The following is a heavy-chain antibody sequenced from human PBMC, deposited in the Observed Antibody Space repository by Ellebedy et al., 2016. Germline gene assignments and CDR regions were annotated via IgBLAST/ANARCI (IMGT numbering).Heavy chain of an antibody. V-gene: IGHV3-23*01. D-gene: IGHD3-16*01. CDR1: GFNFATYA. CDR3: AKDRNTFGRVLGSFDI. CDR2: ITGAAYST. J-gene: IGHJ3*02. Sequence: GGSLRLXCAASGFNFATYAMSWVRQAPGKGLEWVSGITGAAYSTFYADSVKGRFTISRDNSKNTLYLQMHSLRGEDTALYYCAKDRNTFGRVLGSFDIWGQGTMVTVSS.